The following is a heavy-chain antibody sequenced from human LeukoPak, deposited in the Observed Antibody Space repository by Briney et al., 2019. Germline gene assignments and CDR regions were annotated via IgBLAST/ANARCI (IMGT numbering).Heavy chain of an antibody. CDR2: IFYTGNT. D-gene: IGHD5-24*01. CDR3: ARSDQRWLYSDY. V-gene: IGHV4-31*03. Sequence: SQTLSLTCTVSGGSISSGGHYWTWIRQHPGKGLEWIGYIFYTGNTFYNPSLKSRVIISVDTSKNQFSLNLNSVTAADTVVYYCARSDQRWLYSDYWGQGTLVTVSS. J-gene: IGHJ4*02. CDR1: GGSISSGGHY.